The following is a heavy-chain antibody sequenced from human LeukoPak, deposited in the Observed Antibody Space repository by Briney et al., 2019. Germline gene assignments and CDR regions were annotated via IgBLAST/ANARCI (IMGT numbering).Heavy chain of an antibody. V-gene: IGHV1-46*01. CDR3: ARGYDVANFDY. CDR1: GYTFTSNY. J-gene: IGHJ4*02. Sequence: ASVKVSCKAFGYTFTSNYMHWVRQAPGQGPEWMGVISPSGGSTTYAQKFQGRVTLTRDMSTSTDYLELSSLRSEDTAVYYCARGYDVANFDYWGQGTLVTVSS. D-gene: IGHD3-3*01. CDR2: ISPSGGST.